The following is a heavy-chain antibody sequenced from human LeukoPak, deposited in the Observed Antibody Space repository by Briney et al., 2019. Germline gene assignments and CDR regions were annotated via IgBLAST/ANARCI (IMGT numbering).Heavy chain of an antibody. CDR1: GGSISSYY. J-gene: IGHJ1*01. Sequence: SETLSLTCTVSGGSISSYYWSWIRQPPGKGLELIGFIDYSGSTIYNPSLKSRVTISVTTSKNQFSLQLSSVTAADTAVYYCARSGGLYTSTWYFHHWGQGTLVTVSS. CDR2: IDYSGST. CDR3: ARSGGLYTSTWYFHH. D-gene: IGHD6-13*01. V-gene: IGHV4-59*01.